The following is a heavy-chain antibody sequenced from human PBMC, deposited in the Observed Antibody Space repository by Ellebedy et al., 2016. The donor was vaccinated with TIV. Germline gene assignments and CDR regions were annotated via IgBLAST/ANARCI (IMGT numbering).Heavy chain of an antibody. V-gene: IGHV3-33*01. D-gene: IGHD2-21*02. J-gene: IGHJ4*02. CDR1: GFTFSGYG. CDR3: ARYNGDSGFDL. CDR2: VWYDGSQT. Sequence: GGSLRLXXAASGFTFSGYGMHWVRQAPGKGLEWVSFVWYDGSQTDCADSVKGRFTTSRDNSRFTLSLQMNSLRADDTAVYYCARYNGDSGFDLWGQGTLVTVSS.